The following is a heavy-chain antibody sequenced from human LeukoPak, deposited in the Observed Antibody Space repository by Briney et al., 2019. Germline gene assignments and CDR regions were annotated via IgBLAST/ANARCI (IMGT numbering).Heavy chain of an antibody. D-gene: IGHD6-13*01. CDR1: GFTFNNYA. V-gene: IGHV3-23*01. J-gene: IGHJ6*02. Sequence: PGGSLRLSCADSGFTFNNYAMSWVRQAPGKGLEWVSAISGSGGATYYADSVKGRFTISRDNSKNTLFLHMNSLRVEDTAVYYCAKAPAAATKYYYGMDVWGQGTTVTVSS. CDR3: AKAPAAATKYYYGMDV. CDR2: ISGSGGAT.